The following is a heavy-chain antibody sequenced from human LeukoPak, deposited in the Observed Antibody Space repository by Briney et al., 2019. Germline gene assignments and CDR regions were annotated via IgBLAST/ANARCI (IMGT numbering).Heavy chain of an antibody. CDR3: ARGPVYSGYVDY. CDR2: IYTSGST. D-gene: IGHD5-12*01. CDR1: GGSISSYY. V-gene: IGHV4-4*07. J-gene: IGHJ4*02. Sequence: SETLSLTCTVSGGSISSYYWSWIRQPAGKGLEWIGRIYTSGSTNYNPSLKSRVTMSVDSSKNQFSLKLSSVTAADTAVYYCARGPVYSGYVDYWGQGTLVTVSS.